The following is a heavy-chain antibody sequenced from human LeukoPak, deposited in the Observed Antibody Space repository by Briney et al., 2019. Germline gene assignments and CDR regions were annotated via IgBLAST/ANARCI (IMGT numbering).Heavy chain of an antibody. Sequence: ASVKVSCKASGYTFTSYGISWVRQAPGQGLEWMGWISAYNGNTNYAQKLQGRVTMTTDTSTSTAYMELRSLRSDDTAVYYCARDHVYYDSSGYSLRFDYWGQGTLVTVPS. CDR2: ISAYNGNT. CDR1: GYTFTSYG. D-gene: IGHD3-22*01. V-gene: IGHV1-18*01. J-gene: IGHJ4*02. CDR3: ARDHVYYDSSGYSLRFDY.